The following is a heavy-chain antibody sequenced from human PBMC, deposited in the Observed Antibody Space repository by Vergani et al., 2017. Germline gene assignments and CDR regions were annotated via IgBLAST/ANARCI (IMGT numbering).Heavy chain of an antibody. CDR2: ISWNSGSI. CDR1: GFTFDDYA. D-gene: IGHD6-13*01. Sequence: EVQLVESGGGLVQPGRSLRLSCAASGFTFDDYAMHWVRQAPGKGLEWVSGISWNSGSIGYADSVKGRFTISRDNAKNSLYLQMNSLRAEDTAVYYCAREAAAGTGYFDYWGQGTLVTVSS. V-gene: IGHV3-9*01. CDR3: AREAAAGTGYFDY. J-gene: IGHJ4*02.